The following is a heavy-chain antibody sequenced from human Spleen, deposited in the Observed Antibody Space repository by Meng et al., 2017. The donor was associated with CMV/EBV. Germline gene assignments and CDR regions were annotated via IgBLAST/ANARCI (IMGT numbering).Heavy chain of an antibody. Sequence: GQVARPGPGRGKLSGPRSLTCTVSGGSISSYYWSWSRQPAGKGLEWIGRIYTSGSTNYNPSLKSRVTISVDTSKNQFSLKLSSVTATDTAVYYCAREPLYVRGVRGWFDPWGQGTLVTVSS. D-gene: IGHD3-10*02. V-gene: IGHV4-4*07. CDR2: IYTSGST. J-gene: IGHJ5*02. CDR3: AREPLYVRGVRGWFDP. CDR1: GGSISSYY.